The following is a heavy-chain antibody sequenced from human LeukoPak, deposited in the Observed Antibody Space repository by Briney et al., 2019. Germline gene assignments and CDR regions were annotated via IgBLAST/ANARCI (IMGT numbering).Heavy chain of an antibody. J-gene: IGHJ3*02. Sequence: GGSLRLSCAASGFTFSSYWMHWVRQAPGKGLEWVSVIYSGGSTYYADSVKGRFTISRDNSKNTLYLQMNSLRAEDTAVYYCARDEKDAFDIWGQGTMVTVSS. CDR1: GFTFSSYW. CDR2: IYSGGST. V-gene: IGHV3-53*01. CDR3: ARDEKDAFDI.